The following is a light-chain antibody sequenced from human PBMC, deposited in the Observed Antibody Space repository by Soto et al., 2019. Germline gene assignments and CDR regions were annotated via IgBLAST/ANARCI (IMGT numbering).Light chain of an antibody. Sequence: DFVMTQSPDSLAVSLGETATINCRSSPTGLHSSNNKNYLAWYQQKPGQPPKLLIYWASIRESGVPDRFSGSGSGTDFTLTISSLQAEDVAVYYCQQYYTSPYTFGQGTKVEIK. CDR2: WAS. CDR3: QQYYTSPYT. J-gene: IGKJ2*01. V-gene: IGKV4-1*01. CDR1: PTGLHSSNNKNY.